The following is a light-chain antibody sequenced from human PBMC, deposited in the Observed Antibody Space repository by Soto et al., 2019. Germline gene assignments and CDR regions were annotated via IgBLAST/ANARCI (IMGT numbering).Light chain of an antibody. Sequence: EIVMTQSPATLSVSPGETTRLSCRASQSINSDVAWYQQKVGQTPRLLIHGASTRATGIAARFSGSGFGTEFTLTISSLQSEDFAVYYCQQYKNWPLFGQGTRLEI. CDR1: QSINSD. CDR2: GAS. J-gene: IGKJ5*01. CDR3: QQYKNWPL. V-gene: IGKV3D-15*01.